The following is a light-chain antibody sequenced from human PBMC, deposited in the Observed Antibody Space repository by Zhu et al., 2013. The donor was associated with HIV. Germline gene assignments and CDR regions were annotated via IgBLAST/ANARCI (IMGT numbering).Light chain of an antibody. Sequence: SYELTQPPSVSVAPGKTARMTCGGNNVGSQSVHWYQQRPGQAPVLVIYDDNDRPSGIPERFSGSKSGNTATLTISRVEAGDEADYYCQIWDSNSDHPVFGGGTKLTVL. J-gene: IGLJ3*02. CDR1: NVGSQS. V-gene: IGLV3-21*04. CDR2: DDN. CDR3: QIWDSNSDHPV.